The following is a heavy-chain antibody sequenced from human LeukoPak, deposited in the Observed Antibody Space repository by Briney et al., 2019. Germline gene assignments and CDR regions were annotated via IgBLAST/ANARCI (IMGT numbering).Heavy chain of an antibody. V-gene: IGHV1-24*01. D-gene: IGHD6-13*01. J-gene: IGHJ4*02. CDR3: ARDQFEGPSIAAAGIFDY. CDR1: GYTLTELS. CDR2: FDPEDGET. Sequence: GASVKVSCKVSGYTLTELSVHWVRPAPGKGLEWMGGFDPEDGETIYAQKFQGRVTMTEDTSTDTAYMELSSLRSEDTAVYYCARDQFEGPSIAAAGIFDYWGQGTLVTVSS.